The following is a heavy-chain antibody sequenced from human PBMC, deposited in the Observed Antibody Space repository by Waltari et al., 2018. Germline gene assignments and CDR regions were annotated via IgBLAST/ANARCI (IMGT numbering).Heavy chain of an antibody. D-gene: IGHD5-12*01. J-gene: IGHJ4*02. CDR3: AKDSAFRYSLYANYYFQF. Sequence: QVQLVESGGGVVQPGRSLRLSCAASGFTSTNYGKHWVRQAPGKGLEWVAFISYDGSNKYYADSVKGRFTISRDTSKNTLYLQMNSLRADDTTVYYCAKDSAFRYSLYANYYFQFWGQGTLVTVSS. CDR2: ISYDGSNK. V-gene: IGHV3-30*18. CDR1: GFTSTNYG.